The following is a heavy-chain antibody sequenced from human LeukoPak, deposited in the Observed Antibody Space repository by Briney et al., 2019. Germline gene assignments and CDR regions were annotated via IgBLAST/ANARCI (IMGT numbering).Heavy chain of an antibody. CDR2: INHSGST. D-gene: IGHD3-10*01. V-gene: IGHV4-34*01. CDR3: ARAEFYYYYMDV. J-gene: IGHJ6*03. CDR1: GGSFSGYY. Sequence: SETLSLTCAVYGGSFSGYYWSWIRQPPGKGLEWIGEINHSGSTNYNPSLKSRVTISVDTSKNQFSLKLSSVTAADTAVYYCARAEFYYYYMDVWGKGTTVTVSS.